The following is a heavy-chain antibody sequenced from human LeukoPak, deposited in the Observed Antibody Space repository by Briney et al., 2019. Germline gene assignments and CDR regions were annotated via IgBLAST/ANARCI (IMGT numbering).Heavy chain of an antibody. CDR2: INPSSGST. D-gene: IGHD6-19*01. Sequence: ASVKVSCKASGYTFTSYYMHWVRQAPGQGPEWMGIINPSSGSTSYAQNFQGRVTMTRDTSTSTVYMELSSLRSEDTAVYYCASSSSGWEQRAPFDYWGQGTQVTVSS. CDR1: GYTFTSYY. J-gene: IGHJ4*02. CDR3: ASSSSGWEQRAPFDY. V-gene: IGHV1-46*01.